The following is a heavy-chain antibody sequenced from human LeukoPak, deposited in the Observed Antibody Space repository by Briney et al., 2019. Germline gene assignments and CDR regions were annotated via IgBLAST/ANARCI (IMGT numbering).Heavy chain of an antibody. Sequence: ASVKVSCKAFGYTFTSNYMHWVRQAPGQGPEWMGVISPSGGSTTYAQKFQGRVTLTRDMSTSTVYMELSSLRSEDTAVYYCASEVHYYDSSGYYLDYWGQGTLVTVSS. CDR1: GYTFTSNY. D-gene: IGHD3-22*01. J-gene: IGHJ4*02. V-gene: IGHV1-46*01. CDR3: ASEVHYYDSSGYYLDY. CDR2: ISPSGGST.